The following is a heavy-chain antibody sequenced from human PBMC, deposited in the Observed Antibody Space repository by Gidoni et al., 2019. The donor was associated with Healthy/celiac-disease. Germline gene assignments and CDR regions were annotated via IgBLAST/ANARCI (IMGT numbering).Heavy chain of an antibody. CDR3: ARAPPGVHYFDY. CDR2: ISYDGSNK. CDR1: GFTFSSYA. D-gene: IGHD3-10*01. V-gene: IGHV3-30*04. Sequence: QVQLVASGGGVVQPGRSLRLSCAASGFTFSSYAMHWVRQAPGKGREWVAVISYDGSNKYYADSVKGRFTISRDNSKNTLYLQMNSLRAEDTAVYYCARAPPGVHYFDYWGQGTLVTVSS. J-gene: IGHJ4*02.